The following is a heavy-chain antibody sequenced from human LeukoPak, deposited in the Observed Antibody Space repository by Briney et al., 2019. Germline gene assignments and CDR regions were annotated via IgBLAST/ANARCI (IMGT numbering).Heavy chain of an antibody. J-gene: IGHJ4*02. CDR3: ARTDYPVYFDY. D-gene: IGHD4-11*01. CDR1: GGSISSGSYN. V-gene: IGHV4-61*02. Sequence: KASQTLSLTCTVSGGSISSGSYNWSWIRQPAGKGLEWIGRIYTSGSTNYNPSLKSRVTISVDTSKNQFSLKLSSVTAADTAVYYCARTDYPVYFDYWGQGTLVTVSS. CDR2: IYTSGST.